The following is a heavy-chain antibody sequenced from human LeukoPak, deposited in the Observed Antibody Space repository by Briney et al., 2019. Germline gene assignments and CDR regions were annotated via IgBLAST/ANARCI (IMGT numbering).Heavy chain of an antibody. CDR1: GGSFSDYY. D-gene: IGHD2-2*01. V-gene: IGHV4-34*01. J-gene: IGHJ4*02. CDR2: ISHRGSA. CDR3: ARGLPATVFDS. Sequence: SETLSLTCAVYGGSFSDYYWSWIRQPPRKGLGWIGEISHRGSANYNTSLKSRVTMSVDRPKNQFSLKLNSVTAADTAVYYCARGLPATVFDSWGQGILVTVSS.